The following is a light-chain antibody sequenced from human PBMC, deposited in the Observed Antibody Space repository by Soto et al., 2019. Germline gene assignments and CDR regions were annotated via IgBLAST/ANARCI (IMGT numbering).Light chain of an antibody. J-gene: IGKJ5*01. CDR2: GAS. V-gene: IGKV3D-15*01. CDR3: QQYNKWIT. Sequence: EMVMTQSPATLSVSPGERATLSCRASESVRSNLAWYQQKPGQAPRLLIYGASTRATGIPARFSGSGSGTDFTLTISSLQTEDLAVYYCQQYNKWITCGKGSRLEIK. CDR1: ESVRSN.